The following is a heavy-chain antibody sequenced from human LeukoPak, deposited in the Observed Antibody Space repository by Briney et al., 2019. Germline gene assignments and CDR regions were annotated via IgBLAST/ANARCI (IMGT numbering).Heavy chain of an antibody. D-gene: IGHD5-18*01. CDR3: ARAESAPGYSYGS. CDR2: IYYSGST. CDR1: GGSISSYY. Sequence: SETLSLTCTVSGGSISSYYWSWIRQPPGKGLEWIGYIYYSGSTNYNPSLKSRVTISVDTSKNQFSLKLSSVTAADTAVYYCARAESAPGYSYGSWGQGTLVTVSS. V-gene: IGHV4-59*01. J-gene: IGHJ5*02.